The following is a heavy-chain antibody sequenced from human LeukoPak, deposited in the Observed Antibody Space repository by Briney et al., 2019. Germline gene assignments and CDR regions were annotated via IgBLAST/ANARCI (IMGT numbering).Heavy chain of an antibody. D-gene: IGHD6-6*01. CDR3: ARAESWRARSPYY. V-gene: IGHV4-34*01. CDR2: INHSGST. J-gene: IGHJ4*02. CDR1: GGSFSGYY. Sequence: PSETLSLTCAVYGGSFSGYYWSWIRQPPGKGLEWIGEINHSGSTNYNLSLKSRVTISVDTSKNQFSLKLSSVTATDTAVYYCARAESWRARSPYYWGQGTLVTVSS.